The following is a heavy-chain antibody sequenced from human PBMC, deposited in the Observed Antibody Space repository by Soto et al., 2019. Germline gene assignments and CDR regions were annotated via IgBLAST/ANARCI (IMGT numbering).Heavy chain of an antibody. V-gene: IGHV1-69*06. D-gene: IGHD6-19*01. CDR1: GGTFTTYD. J-gene: IGHJ4*02. Sequence: QVQLVQSGAEVRKPGSSVKVSCKASGGTFTTYDISWVRQAPGQGLEWMGGIIPLFDATKYAQKFQGRVTLTEDKSTGTAYMELSSLRSEDTAMFYCARDRSSSWYNGTFYFDTWGQGTLVTVSS. CDR3: ARDRSSSWYNGTFYFDT. CDR2: IIPLFDAT.